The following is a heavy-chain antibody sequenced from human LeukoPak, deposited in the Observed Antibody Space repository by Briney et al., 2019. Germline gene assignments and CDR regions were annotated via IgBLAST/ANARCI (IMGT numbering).Heavy chain of an antibody. J-gene: IGHJ4*02. CDR1: GFTFSSYS. CDR3: ARDYSSGLTDY. V-gene: IGHV3-21*01. D-gene: IGHD6-19*01. Sequence: GGSLRLSRAASGFTFSSYSMNWVRQAPGKGLEWVSSISSSSSYMYYADSVKGRFTISRDNAKNSLYLQMNSLRAEDTAVYYCARDYSSGLTDYWGQGTLVTVSS. CDR2: ISSSSSYM.